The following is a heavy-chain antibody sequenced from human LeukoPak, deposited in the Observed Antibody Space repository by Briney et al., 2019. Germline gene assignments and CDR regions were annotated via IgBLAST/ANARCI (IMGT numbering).Heavy chain of an antibody. Sequence: ASVKVPCKASGGTFSSYAISWVRQAPGQGLEWMGGVIPIFGTANYAQKFQGRVTITTDESTSTASMELSSLRSEDTAVYYCARSRWDTAMGLFDYWGQGTLVTVSS. D-gene: IGHD5-18*01. CDR1: GGTFSSYA. J-gene: IGHJ4*02. CDR3: ARSRWDTAMGLFDY. V-gene: IGHV1-69*05. CDR2: VIPIFGTA.